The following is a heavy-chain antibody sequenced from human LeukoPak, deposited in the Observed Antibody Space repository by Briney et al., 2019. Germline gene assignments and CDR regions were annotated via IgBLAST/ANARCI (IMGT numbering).Heavy chain of an antibody. Sequence: PSETLSLTCTVSGGSISRDYWSWIRQPPGKGLEWIGYIYYSGSTNYNPSLKSRVTISVDTSKNQFSLKLSSVTAADTAVYYCARVGSGWYPSWFDPWGQGTLVTVSS. D-gene: IGHD6-19*01. CDR2: IYYSGST. CDR1: GGSISRDY. V-gene: IGHV4-59*01. J-gene: IGHJ5*02. CDR3: ARVGSGWYPSWFDP.